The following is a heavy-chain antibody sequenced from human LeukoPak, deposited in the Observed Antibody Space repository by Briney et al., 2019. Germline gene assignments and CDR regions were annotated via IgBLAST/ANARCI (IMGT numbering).Heavy chain of an antibody. Sequence: GGSLRLSCAGSGFTFNTYNMNWVRQAPGKGLEWVSSISSSSSYIYYAGSVKGRFTISRDNAKNSLYLQMNSLRAEDTAVYYCARDHLTTTDWGQGTLVTVSS. V-gene: IGHV3-21*01. D-gene: IGHD3-22*01. J-gene: IGHJ4*02. CDR2: ISSSSSYI. CDR1: GFTFNTYN. CDR3: ARDHLTTTD.